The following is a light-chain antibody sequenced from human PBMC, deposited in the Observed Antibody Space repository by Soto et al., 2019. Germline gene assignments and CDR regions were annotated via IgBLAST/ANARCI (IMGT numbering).Light chain of an antibody. CDR1: QSISSY. CDR2: GAS. Sequence: EVVLTQSPDTLSLPPGERATLSGRASQSISSYLAWYQQKPGQAPRLLIYGASSRATGIPDRFSGSGSGTDFTLTISRLEPEDFAVYYCQQYGTSPWTFGQGTKVDI. J-gene: IGKJ1*01. CDR3: QQYGTSPWT. V-gene: IGKV3-20*01.